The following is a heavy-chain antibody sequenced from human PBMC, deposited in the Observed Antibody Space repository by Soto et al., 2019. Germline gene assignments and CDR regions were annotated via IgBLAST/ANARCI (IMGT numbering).Heavy chain of an antibody. CDR3: AREASPAGTFREDASDI. J-gene: IGHJ3*02. V-gene: IGHV1-69*12. D-gene: IGHD6-13*01. CDR2: IVPIFSLT. Sequence: QVHLVQSGAEVKKPGSSVKVACKLSGDTFSNYAINWVRLAPGQGLEWIGAIVPIFSLTNYAQKFQGRVTFTADESTITAYMELSSLRSDDTATYYCAREASPAGTFREDASDIWGQGTMVTVSS. CDR1: GDTFSNYA.